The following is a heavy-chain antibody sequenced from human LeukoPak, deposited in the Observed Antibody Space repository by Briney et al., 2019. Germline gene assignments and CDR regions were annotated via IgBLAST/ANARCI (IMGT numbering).Heavy chain of an antibody. CDR2: IYHSGST. J-gene: IGHJ3*02. Sequence: SETLSLPCAVSGYSISSGYYWGWIRQPPGKGLEWIGSIYHSGSTYYNPSLKSRVTISVDTSKNQFSLKLSSVTAADTAVYYCARTRIVVVIAALDAFDIWGQGTMVTVSS. V-gene: IGHV4-38-2*01. D-gene: IGHD2-21*01. CDR3: ARTRIVVVIAALDAFDI. CDR1: GYSISSGYY.